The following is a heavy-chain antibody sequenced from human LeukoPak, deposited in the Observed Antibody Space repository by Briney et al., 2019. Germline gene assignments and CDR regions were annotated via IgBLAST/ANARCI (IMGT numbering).Heavy chain of an antibody. J-gene: IGHJ4*02. CDR1: GFTVSSNY. CDR2: IYSGGST. Sequence: PGGSLRLSCAASGFTVSSNYMSWVRQAPGKGLEWVSVIYSGGSTYYADSVKGRFTISRDNSKNTLYLQMNSLRAEDTAVYYCAKGPGYFYGSGSNYFDYWGQGTLVTVSS. D-gene: IGHD3-10*01. CDR3: AKGPGYFYGSGSNYFDY. V-gene: IGHV3-53*01.